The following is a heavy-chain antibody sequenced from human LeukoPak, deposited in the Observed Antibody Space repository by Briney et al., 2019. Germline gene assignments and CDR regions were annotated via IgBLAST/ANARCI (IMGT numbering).Heavy chain of an antibody. V-gene: IGHV3-48*03. CDR2: ISSSGTTI. CDR1: GFTFSSYD. CDR3: ARSFDI. Sequence: GGSLRLSCAASGFTFSSYDMNWVRQAPGKGLEWVSFISSSGTTIDYADVVKGRFTISRDNTKNSLYLQMNSLRVEDTAIYHCARSFDIWGQGTMVTVSP. J-gene: IGHJ3*02.